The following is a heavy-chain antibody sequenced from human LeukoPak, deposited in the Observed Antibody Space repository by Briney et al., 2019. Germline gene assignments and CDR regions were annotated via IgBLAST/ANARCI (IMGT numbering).Heavy chain of an antibody. CDR1: GGSISSYY. CDR2: IYYSGST. D-gene: IGHD2-2*01. CDR3: AREVLGYCSSTSCAPTRASNYYYYMDV. V-gene: IGHV4-59*01. Sequence: PSETLSLTCAVSGGSISSYYWSWIRQPPGKGLEWIGYIYYSGSTNYNPSLKSRVTISVDTSKNQFSLKLSSVTAADTAVYYCAREVLGYCSSTSCAPTRASNYYYYMDVWGKGTTVTISS. J-gene: IGHJ6*03.